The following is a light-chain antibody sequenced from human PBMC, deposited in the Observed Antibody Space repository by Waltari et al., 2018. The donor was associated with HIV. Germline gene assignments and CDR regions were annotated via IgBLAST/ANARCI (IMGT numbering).Light chain of an antibody. CDR2: DNN. CDR3: GTWDSSLNAYV. J-gene: IGLJ1*01. CDR1: SSNIGNNF. V-gene: IGLV1-51*01. Sequence: QSVLTQPPSVSAAPGQTVTISCSGSSSNIGNNFVSWYQQLPGTAPKLLIYDNNMRPSGIPDRFSGSKSGTSATLGITGLQTGDEADYYCGTWDSSLNAYVFGPGTKVTVL.